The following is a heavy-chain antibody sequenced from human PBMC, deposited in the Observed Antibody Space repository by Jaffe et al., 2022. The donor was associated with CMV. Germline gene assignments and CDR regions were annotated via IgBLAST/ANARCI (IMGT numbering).Heavy chain of an antibody. D-gene: IGHD5-18*01. CDR1: GYTFTSYD. Sequence: QVQLVQSGAEVKKPGASVKVSCKASGYTFTSYDINWVRQATGQGLEWMGWMNPNSGNTGYAQKFQGRVTMTRNTSISTAYMELSSLRSEDTAVYYCARGPASGYTSGYLTPYYYGMDVWGQGTTVTVSS. J-gene: IGHJ6*02. V-gene: IGHV1-8*01. CDR3: ARGPASGYTSGYLTPYYYGMDV. CDR2: MNPNSGNT.